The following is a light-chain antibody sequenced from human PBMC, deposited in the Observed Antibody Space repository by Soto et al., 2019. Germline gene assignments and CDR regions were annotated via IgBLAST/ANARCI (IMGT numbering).Light chain of an antibody. Sequence: DIQMTQSPSSLSASVGDRVTITCRASQDISNYLAWYQQKPGEVPKLLIYAASTLQKGVQSRFSGGGSGTLFTLTISSLRPDDGATYYCQKYNSAPKTFGRGTRLEIK. CDR3: QKYNSAPKT. V-gene: IGKV1-27*01. J-gene: IGKJ2*01. CDR2: AAS. CDR1: QDISNY.